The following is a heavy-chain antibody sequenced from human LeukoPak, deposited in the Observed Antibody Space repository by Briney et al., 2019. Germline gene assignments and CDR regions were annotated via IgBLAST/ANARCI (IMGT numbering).Heavy chain of an antibody. CDR1: GFTFSSYA. D-gene: IGHD4-17*01. V-gene: IGHV3-30-3*01. CDR3: AKDQYGDYDY. CDR2: ISYDGSNK. J-gene: IGHJ4*02. Sequence: GGSLRLSCAASGFTFSSYAMHWVRQAPGKGLEWVAVISYDGSNKYYADSVKGRFTISRDNSKNTLYLQMNSLRAEDTAVYYCAKDQYGDYDYWGQGTLVTVSS.